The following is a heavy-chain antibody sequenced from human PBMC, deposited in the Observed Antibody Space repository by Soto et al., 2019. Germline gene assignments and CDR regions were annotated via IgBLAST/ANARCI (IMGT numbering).Heavy chain of an antibody. V-gene: IGHV3-23*01. J-gene: IGHJ4*02. D-gene: IGHD3-10*01. Sequence: PGGSLRLSCAASGFTFSSYAMSWVRQAPGKGLEWVSAIRGSGGSTYYADSVKGRFTISRDNSKNTLYLQMNSLRAEDTAVYYCARGYGVRGVITFFDYWGQGTLVTVSS. CDR2: IRGSGGST. CDR1: GFTFSSYA. CDR3: ARGYGVRGVITFFDY.